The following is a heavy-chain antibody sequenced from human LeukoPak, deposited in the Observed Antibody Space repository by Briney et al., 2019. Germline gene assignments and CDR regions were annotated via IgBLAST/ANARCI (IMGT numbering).Heavy chain of an antibody. CDR1: GGSISNYY. V-gene: IGHV4-59*08. Sequence: SETLSLTCTVSGGSISNYYWSWIRQPPGKELEWIASIYYTGSTYYNPSLQSRVTISVDTSKNQFSLKLSSVTAADTAVYYCAKAKSGYPEYWGQGTLVTVSS. CDR3: AKAKSGYPEY. J-gene: IGHJ4*02. CDR2: IYYTGST. D-gene: IGHD3-3*01.